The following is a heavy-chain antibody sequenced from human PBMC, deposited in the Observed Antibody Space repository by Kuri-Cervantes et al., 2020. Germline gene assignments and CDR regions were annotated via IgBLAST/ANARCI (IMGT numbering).Heavy chain of an antibody. Sequence: GSLKILCAASGFTFSSYSMNWVRQAPGKGLEWVSYFISSSSTIYYADSVKGRFTISRDNAKNSLYLQVNSLRADDTAVYYCARDLEEAGGGWYGFHYWGQGTLVTVSS. J-gene: IGHJ4*02. CDR1: GFTFSSYS. V-gene: IGHV3-48*01. CDR2: FISSSSTI. D-gene: IGHD6-19*01. CDR3: ARDLEEAGGGWYGFHY.